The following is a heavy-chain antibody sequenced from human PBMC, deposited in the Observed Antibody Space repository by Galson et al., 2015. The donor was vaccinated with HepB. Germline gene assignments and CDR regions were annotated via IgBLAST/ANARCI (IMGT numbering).Heavy chain of an antibody. Sequence: SVKVSCKASGYTFTGYYMHWVRQAPGQGLEWMGWINPNSGGTNYAQKFQGWVTMTRDTSISTAYMELSRLRSDDTAVYYCARGSEVWFGELLYGVPTDYWGQGTLVTVSS. CDR2: INPNSGGT. J-gene: IGHJ4*02. CDR3: ARGSEVWFGELLYGVPTDY. CDR1: GYTFTGYY. V-gene: IGHV1-2*04. D-gene: IGHD3-10*01.